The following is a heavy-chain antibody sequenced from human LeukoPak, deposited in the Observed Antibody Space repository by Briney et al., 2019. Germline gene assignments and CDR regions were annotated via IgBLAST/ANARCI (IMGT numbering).Heavy chain of an antibody. Sequence: GGSLRLSCVASGFTVSSNAMHWVRQAPGKGLEWVSGISWNSGSIGYADSVKGRFTISRDNAKNSLYLQMNSLRAEDTALYYCAKDYGDTIPSYFDYWGQGTLVTVSS. V-gene: IGHV3-9*01. CDR1: GFTVSSNA. CDR2: ISWNSGSI. CDR3: AKDYGDTIPSYFDY. J-gene: IGHJ4*02. D-gene: IGHD4-17*01.